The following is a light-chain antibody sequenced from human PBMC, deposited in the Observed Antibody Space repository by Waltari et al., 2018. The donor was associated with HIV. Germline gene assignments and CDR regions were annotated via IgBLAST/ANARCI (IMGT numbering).Light chain of an antibody. CDR3: GTWDSSLSAVV. CDR2: DNN. CDR1: SSNIGNNY. Sequence: QSVLTQPPSVSAAPGQKVTISCSGSSSNIGNNYVTWYQQLPGTAPKLPIYDNNKRPSGIPDRCSGSKSGTSATLGITGLQTGDEADYYCGTWDSSLSAVVFGGGTKLTVL. V-gene: IGLV1-51*01. J-gene: IGLJ2*01.